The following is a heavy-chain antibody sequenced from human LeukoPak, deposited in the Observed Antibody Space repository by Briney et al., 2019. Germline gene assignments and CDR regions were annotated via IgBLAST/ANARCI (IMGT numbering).Heavy chain of an antibody. CDR2: VWYDGKNK. D-gene: IGHD3-16*01. CDR1: GFTFSSYA. V-gene: IGHV3-33*06. J-gene: IGHJ6*02. Sequence: QPGGSLRLSCAASGFTFSSYAMHWVRQAPGKGLEWVAVVWYDGKNKFYGDSVKGRFTISRDNSKNTVDLQMNSLRVEDTAVYYCAKRGTRATHGMDVWGQGTTVTVSS. CDR3: AKRGTRATHGMDV.